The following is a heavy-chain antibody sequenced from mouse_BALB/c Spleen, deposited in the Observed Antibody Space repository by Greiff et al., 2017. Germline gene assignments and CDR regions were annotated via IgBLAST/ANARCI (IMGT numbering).Heavy chain of an antibody. Sequence: EVQVVESGPGLVKPSQSLSLTCSVTGYSITSGYFWNWIRQFPGNKLEWMGYISYDGSNNYNPSLKNRISITRDTSKNQFFLKLNSVTTEDTATYYCARDGLRRDFDYWGQGTTLTVSS. CDR3: ARDGLRRDFDY. V-gene: IGHV3-6*02. CDR2: ISYDGSN. D-gene: IGHD2-4*01. CDR1: GYSITSGYF. J-gene: IGHJ2*01.